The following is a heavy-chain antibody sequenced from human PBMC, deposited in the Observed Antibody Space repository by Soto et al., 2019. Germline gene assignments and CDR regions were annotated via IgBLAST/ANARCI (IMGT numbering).Heavy chain of an antibody. CDR2: INAGNGNT. J-gene: IGHJ5*02. V-gene: IGHV1-3*01. CDR3: ARGLRITMVRGVTNSQFDP. D-gene: IGHD3-10*01. CDR1: GYTFTSYA. Sequence: ASVKVSCKASGYTFTSYAMHWVRQAPGQRLEWMGWINAGNGNTKYSQKFQGRVTITRDTSASTAYMELSSLRSEDTAVYYCARGLRITMVRGVTNSQFDPWGQGTLVTVSS.